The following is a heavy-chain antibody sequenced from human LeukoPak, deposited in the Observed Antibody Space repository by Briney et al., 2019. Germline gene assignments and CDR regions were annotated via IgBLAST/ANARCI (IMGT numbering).Heavy chain of an antibody. CDR3: ARDSGIAVAGNQH. D-gene: IGHD6-19*01. CDR1: GFTFSSYS. Sequence: PGGSLRLSCAASGFTFSSYSMNWVRQAPGKGLEWVSYISSSRSTIYYADSVKGRFTISRDNAKNSLYLQMNSLRAEDTAVYYCARDSGIAVAGNQHWGQGTLVTVSS. CDR2: ISSSRSTI. J-gene: IGHJ1*01. V-gene: IGHV3-48*01.